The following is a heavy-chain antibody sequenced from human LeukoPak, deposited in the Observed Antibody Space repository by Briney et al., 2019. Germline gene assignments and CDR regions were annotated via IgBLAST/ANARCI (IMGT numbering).Heavy chain of an antibody. Sequence: ASVKVSCKASGYTFTSYYIHWVRQAPGQGLEWMGIINPSGGSTTYAQKFQGRVTITRDTPTSTVYMVLSSLRSEDTAVYYCARISGSGSYYGPFDYWGQGTLVTVSS. CDR3: ARISGSGSYYGPFDY. D-gene: IGHD3-10*01. CDR2: INPSGGST. J-gene: IGHJ4*02. CDR1: GYTFTSYY. V-gene: IGHV1-46*01.